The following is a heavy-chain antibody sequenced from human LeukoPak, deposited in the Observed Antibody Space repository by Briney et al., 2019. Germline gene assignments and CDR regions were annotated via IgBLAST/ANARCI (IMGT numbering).Heavy chain of an antibody. Sequence: PGGSLRLPCAASGFTFGAYWMSWFRQAPGKGPEWVASIKDDGSAQFYVDSLEGRFTISRDNAKNTLYLQMDTMRVEDTAVYYCARHIVGEQNFDYSSQGTLVTVSS. CDR3: ARHIVGEQNFDY. J-gene: IGHJ4*02. D-gene: IGHD3-16*02. CDR2: IKDDGSAQ. V-gene: IGHV3-7*01. CDR1: GFTFGAYW.